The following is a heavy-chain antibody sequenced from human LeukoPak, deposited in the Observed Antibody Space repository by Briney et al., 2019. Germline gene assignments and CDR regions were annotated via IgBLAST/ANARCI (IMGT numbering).Heavy chain of an antibody. J-gene: IGHJ4*02. CDR3: AKDSLSYYYDSSGYKDY. Sequence: GGSLRLSCAASGFTFDDYAMHWVRQAPGKGLEWVSGISWNSGSIGYADSVKGRSTISRDNAKNSLYLQMNSLRAEDTALYYCAKDSLSYYYDSSGYKDYWGQGTLVTVSS. V-gene: IGHV3-9*01. D-gene: IGHD3-22*01. CDR1: GFTFDDYA. CDR2: ISWNSGSI.